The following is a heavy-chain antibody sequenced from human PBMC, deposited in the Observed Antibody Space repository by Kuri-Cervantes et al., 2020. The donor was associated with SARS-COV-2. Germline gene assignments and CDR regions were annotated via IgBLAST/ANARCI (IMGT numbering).Heavy chain of an antibody. CDR1: GYTFKNFG. CDR2: ISGYNGLT. CDR3: AKDLAASVTRGYFDY. D-gene: IGHD6-13*01. V-gene: IGHV1-18*01. J-gene: IGHJ4*02. Sequence: ASVKVSCKASGYTFKNFGISWVRQAPGQGLECMGWISGYNGLTKYAQNLQGRVTMTTDTSTSTAYMELRNLTSDDTAVYYCAKDLAASVTRGYFDYWGQGTLVTVSS.